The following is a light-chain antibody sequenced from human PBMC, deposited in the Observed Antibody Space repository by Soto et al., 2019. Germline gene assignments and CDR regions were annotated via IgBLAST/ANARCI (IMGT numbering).Light chain of an antibody. J-gene: IGLJ1*01. V-gene: IGLV2-14*01. Sequence: QSVLTQPASVSGSPGQSITISCTGTSSDVGAYYSVSWYQHHPGKAPKLIIYGVTNRPSGVSNRFSGSKSGNTASLTISGLQAEDEADYQCSSYTSGSSHYVFGPGTKVTVL. CDR3: SSYTSGSSHYV. CDR2: GVT. CDR1: SSDVGAYYS.